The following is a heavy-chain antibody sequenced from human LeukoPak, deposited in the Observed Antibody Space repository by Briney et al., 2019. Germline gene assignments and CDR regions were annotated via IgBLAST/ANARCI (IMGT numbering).Heavy chain of an antibody. J-gene: IGHJ4*02. Sequence: ASVKVSCKASGYTFTSYGISWVRQAPGQGLEWMGWISAYNGNTNYAQKLQGRVTMTTDTSTSTAYMELRSLRSDDTAVYYCARVFFPYYYDSSGYYWDYWGQGTLVTVSS. D-gene: IGHD3-22*01. CDR2: ISAYNGNT. V-gene: IGHV1-18*01. CDR3: ARVFFPYYYDSSGYYWDY. CDR1: GYTFTSYG.